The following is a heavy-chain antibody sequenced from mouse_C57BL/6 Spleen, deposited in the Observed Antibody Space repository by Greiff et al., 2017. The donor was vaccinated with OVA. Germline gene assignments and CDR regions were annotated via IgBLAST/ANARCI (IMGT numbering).Heavy chain of an antibody. V-gene: IGHV5-12*01. J-gene: IGHJ4*01. CDR3: ARYSNFYYYAMDY. Sequence: EVQLVESGGGLVQPGGSLKLSCAASGFTFSDYYMYWVRQTPEKRLEWVAYISNGGGSTYYPDTVKGLFTISRDNAKNTLYLQMSRLKSEDTAMYYCARYSNFYYYAMDYWGQGTSVTVSS. CDR2: ISNGGGST. CDR1: GFTFSDYY. D-gene: IGHD2-5*01.